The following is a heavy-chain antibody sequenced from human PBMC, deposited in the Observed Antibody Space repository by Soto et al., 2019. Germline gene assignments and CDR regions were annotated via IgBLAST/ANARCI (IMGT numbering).Heavy chain of an antibody. CDR3: AKGPPDGY. CDR2: ITNSGDST. J-gene: IGHJ4*02. Sequence: EVQLLESEGGLVQPGGSLRLSCAASGFTFGRYDMNWVRQAPGKGLEWVSSITNSGDSTYYAGSVKGRFTISRDNSKNILYLKMNSLRAEDTAVYYCAKGPPDGYWGQGTLVTVSS. CDR1: GFTFGRYD. V-gene: IGHV3-23*01.